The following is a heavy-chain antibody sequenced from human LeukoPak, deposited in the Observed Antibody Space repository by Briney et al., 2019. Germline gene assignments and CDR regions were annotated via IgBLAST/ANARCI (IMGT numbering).Heavy chain of an antibody. V-gene: IGHV4-39*07. J-gene: IGHJ4*02. CDR2: LCYGGST. CDR3: ARDDRKTGTTDY. Sequence: SETLSLTCTVSGASISSSSHCWGWIRQPPGKGLEWIGSLCYGGSTYSNPSLKSRVIISVDTSKKEASLRLLSVTAADTAFYYCARDDRKTGTTDYWGQGMLVTVSS. D-gene: IGHD1-1*01. CDR1: GASISSSSHC.